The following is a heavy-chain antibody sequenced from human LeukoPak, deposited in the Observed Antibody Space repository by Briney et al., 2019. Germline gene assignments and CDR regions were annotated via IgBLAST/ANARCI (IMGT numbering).Heavy chain of an antibody. D-gene: IGHD2-21*02. CDR1: GGSISSSSYY. J-gene: IGHJ3*01. CDR2: IFYSGSA. Sequence: SETLSLSCAVFGGSISSSSYYWGWIRQPPGKGLEWIGNIFYSGSAYYNPSLKSRVTISVDTSKNQFSLKLSSVTAADTAVYYCARHGPVVTATDAFDLWGQGTMVTVSS. V-gene: IGHV4-39*01. CDR3: ARHGPVVTATDAFDL.